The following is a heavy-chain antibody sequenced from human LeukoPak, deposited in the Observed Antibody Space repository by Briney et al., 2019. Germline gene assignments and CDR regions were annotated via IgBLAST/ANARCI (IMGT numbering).Heavy chain of an antibody. CDR2: IIPIFGTA. J-gene: IGHJ4*02. D-gene: IGHD6-13*01. V-gene: IGHV1-69*06. CDR1: GDTFSSYA. CDR3: ARGAAAGLVFDY. Sequence: GASVKVSCKASGDTFSSYAINWVRQAPGQGREWMGGIIPIFGTANYAQKFQGRVTITADKSTSTAYMELSSLRSEDTAVYYCARGAAAGLVFDYWGQGTLVTVSS.